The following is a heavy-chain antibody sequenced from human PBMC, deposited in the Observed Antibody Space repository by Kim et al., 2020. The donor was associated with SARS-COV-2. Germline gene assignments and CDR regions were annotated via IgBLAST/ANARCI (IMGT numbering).Heavy chain of an antibody. D-gene: IGHD2-21*01. V-gene: IGHV3-21*01. CDR3: AIDLDSPSNYYGIHL. CDR1: GFTFSNYS. Sequence: GGSLRLSCAASGFTFSNYSMNWVRQAPGKGLEWVSSITSSRRYIHYTDSVKVRFTISRDNAKNSVYLQMNGLRAEDTAVYYCAIDLDSPSNYYGIHLWG. J-gene: IGHJ6*02. CDR2: ITSSRRYI.